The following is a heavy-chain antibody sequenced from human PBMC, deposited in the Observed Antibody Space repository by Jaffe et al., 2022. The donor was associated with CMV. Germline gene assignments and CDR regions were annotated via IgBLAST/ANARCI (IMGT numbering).Heavy chain of an antibody. J-gene: IGHJ6*02. CDR2: IDWDDDK. CDR1: GFSLSTSGMC. V-gene: IGHV2-70*01. CDR3: ARIPMVRGVTDYYYYYGMDV. Sequence: QVTLRESGPALVKPTQTLTLTCTFSGFSLSTSGMCVSWIRQPPGKALEWLALIDWDDDKYYSTSLKTRLTISKDTSKNQVVLTMTNMDPVDTATYYCARIPMVRGVTDYYYYYGMDVWGQGTTVTVSS. D-gene: IGHD3-10*01.